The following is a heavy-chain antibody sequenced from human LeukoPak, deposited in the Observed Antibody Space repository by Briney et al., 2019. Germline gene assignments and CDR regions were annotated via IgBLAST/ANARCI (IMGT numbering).Heavy chain of an antibody. CDR1: GGTFSSYA. CDR3: ARSAVAAPGYYGMDV. V-gene: IGHV1-69*05. Sequence: SVKVSCKASGGTFSSYAISWVRQAPGQGLEWMGGIIPIFGTANYAQKFQGRVTMTRNTSISTAYMELSSLRSEDTAVYYCARSAVAAPGYYGMDVWGQGTTVTVSS. D-gene: IGHD6-19*01. J-gene: IGHJ6*02. CDR2: IIPIFGTA.